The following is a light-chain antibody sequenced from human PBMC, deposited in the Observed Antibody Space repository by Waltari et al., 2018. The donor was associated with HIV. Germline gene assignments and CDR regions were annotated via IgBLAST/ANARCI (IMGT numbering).Light chain of an antibody. J-gene: IGLJ2*01. V-gene: IGLV3-25*03. CDR2: KDR. Sequence: SYELTQPPSMSVSPGQTARLTCFGDALPNRYAYWYQQRPGQAPVLVIYKDRERPSVIPERFSCSNSGTTVTLIISGVQPEDEADYYCQSADRSGSHVVFGGGTKVTV. CDR3: QSADRSGSHVV. CDR1: ALPNRY.